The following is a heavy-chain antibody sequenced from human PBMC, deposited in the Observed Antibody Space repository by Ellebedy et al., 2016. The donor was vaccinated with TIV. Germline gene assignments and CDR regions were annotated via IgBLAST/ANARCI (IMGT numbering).Heavy chain of an antibody. J-gene: IGHJ6*02. CDR1: GFTFTSYW. CDR2: INQDGSRI. V-gene: IGHV3-7*03. Sequence: GGSLRLSCAASGFTFTSYWMSWVRQAPGKGLEWVANINQDGSRIYYVDSVKGRFTISRDNAKNSVFLRMNPLRVEDTAVYHCARDGAYGDYSPGYYGMDVWGQGTTVTVSS. CDR3: ARDGAYGDYSPGYYGMDV. D-gene: IGHD3-22*01.